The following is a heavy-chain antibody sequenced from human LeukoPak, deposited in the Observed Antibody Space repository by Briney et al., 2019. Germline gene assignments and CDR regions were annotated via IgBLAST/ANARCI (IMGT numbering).Heavy chain of an antibody. D-gene: IGHD1-26*01. Sequence: PGGSLRLSCAASGFTFSSYWMHWVRQAPGKGLEWVAVIWYDGSNKYYADSVKGRFTISRDNSKNTLYLQMNSLRAEDTAVYYCARDRPSSGSYFDNWGQGTLVTVSS. CDR1: GFTFSSYW. CDR3: ARDRPSSGSYFDN. J-gene: IGHJ4*02. CDR2: IWYDGSNK. V-gene: IGHV3-33*08.